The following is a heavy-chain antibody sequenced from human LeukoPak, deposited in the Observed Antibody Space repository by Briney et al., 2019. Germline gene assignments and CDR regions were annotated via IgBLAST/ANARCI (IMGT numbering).Heavy chain of an antibody. Sequence: GGSLRLSCAASGFTFSSYEMNWVRQAPGKGLEWVSYISSSGSTIYYADSVKGRFTISRDNARNSLYLQMNSLRAEDTAVYYCARWERREIYGMDVWGKGTTVTVSS. D-gene: IGHD1-26*01. CDR1: GFTFSSYE. CDR2: ISSSGSTI. J-gene: IGHJ6*04. CDR3: ARWERREIYGMDV. V-gene: IGHV3-48*03.